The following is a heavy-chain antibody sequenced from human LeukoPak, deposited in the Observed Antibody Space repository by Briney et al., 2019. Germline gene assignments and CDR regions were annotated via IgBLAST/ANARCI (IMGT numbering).Heavy chain of an antibody. J-gene: IGHJ4*02. V-gene: IGHV1-8*01. CDR3: ARGYSSGWYYIDY. CDR2: MNPNSGNT. D-gene: IGHD6-19*01. CDR1: GYTFTSYD. Sequence: GASVKASCKASGYTFTSYDINWVRQATGQGLEWMGWMNPNSGNTGYAQKFQGRVTMTRNTSISTACMELSSLRSEDTAVYYCARGYSSGWYYIDYWGQGTPVTVSS.